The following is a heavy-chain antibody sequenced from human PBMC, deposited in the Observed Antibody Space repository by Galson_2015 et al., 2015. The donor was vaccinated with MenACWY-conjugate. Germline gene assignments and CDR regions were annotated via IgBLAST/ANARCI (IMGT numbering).Heavy chain of an antibody. CDR2: MYYSGSA. J-gene: IGHJ4*02. D-gene: IGHD3-3*02. V-gene: IGHV4-59*01. Sequence: LSLTCTVSGGSITSYYWSWLRQPPGKGLEWIGYMYYSGSANYNPSLKSRVTISVDTSKNQFSLTMTSVTAADTAVYYCARGVNLASMAGYWGQGTLVTVSS. CDR3: ARGVNLASMAGY. CDR1: GGSITSYY.